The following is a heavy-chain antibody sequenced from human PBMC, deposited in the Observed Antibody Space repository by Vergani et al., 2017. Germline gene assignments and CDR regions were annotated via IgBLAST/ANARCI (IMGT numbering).Heavy chain of an antibody. CDR2: TDHTGRP. J-gene: IGHJ6*03. CDR3: ARVNTETNGHLYYYYYMDV. Sequence: QVQLQQWGGGLLKPSETLSLTCVVNGGSFTSYHWTWIRQSPGEGLEWVGDTDHTGRPDYNPPLKSRLTISVDNSRNQFSLTLNSVTATDTAIYFCARVNTETNGHLYYYYYMDVWGQGTAVTVS. V-gene: IGHV4-34*01. CDR1: GGSFTSYH. D-gene: IGHD4-11*01.